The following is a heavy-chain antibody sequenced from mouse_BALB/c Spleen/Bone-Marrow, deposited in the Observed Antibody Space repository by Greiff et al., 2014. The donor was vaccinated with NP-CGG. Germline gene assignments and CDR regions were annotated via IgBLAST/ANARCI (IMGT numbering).Heavy chain of an antibody. V-gene: IGHV1S132*01. CDR1: GYTFTSYW. Sequence: QVQLQQSGAELVKPGASVKLSCKTSGYTFTSYWIQWVKQRPGQGPGWIGEIFPGTVTPYYNEKFKGKATLTIDTSSSTASMQLSSLTSEDSAVYFCARRGYGYLDYWGQGTTLTVSS. D-gene: IGHD2-10*02. CDR2: IFPGTVTP. CDR3: ARRGYGYLDY. J-gene: IGHJ2*01.